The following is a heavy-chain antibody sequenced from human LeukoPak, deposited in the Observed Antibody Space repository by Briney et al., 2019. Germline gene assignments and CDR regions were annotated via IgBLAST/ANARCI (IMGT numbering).Heavy chain of an antibody. D-gene: IGHD3-22*01. J-gene: IGHJ4*02. Sequence: GGSLRLSCAASGFTFSSYAMHWVRQAPGKGLEWVAVISYDGSNKYYADSVKGRFTISRDNSKNTLYLQMNSLRAEDTAVYYCARNSGYSFDYWGQGTLVTVSS. CDR1: GFTFSSYA. V-gene: IGHV3-30-3*01. CDR2: ISYDGSNK. CDR3: ARNSGYSFDY.